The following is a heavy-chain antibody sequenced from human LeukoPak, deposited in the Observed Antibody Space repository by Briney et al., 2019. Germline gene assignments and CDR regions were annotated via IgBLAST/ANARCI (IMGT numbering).Heavy chain of an antibody. CDR3: ARSLNAAPKLWAFDI. J-gene: IGHJ3*02. Sequence: SETLSLTCIVSGASIRSYYWSWIRQPPGKGLEWFGYVYDSGSTSYNPSLKSRVTISIDTSKTQFSLKLSSATAADTAVYYCARSLNAAPKLWAFDIWGQGAMVTVSS. CDR2: VYDSGST. D-gene: IGHD2-15*01. CDR1: GASIRSYY. V-gene: IGHV4-4*08.